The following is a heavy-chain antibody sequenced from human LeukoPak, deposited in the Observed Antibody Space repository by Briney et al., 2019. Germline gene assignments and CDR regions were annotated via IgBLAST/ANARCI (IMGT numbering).Heavy chain of an antibody. Sequence: SETLSLTCTVSGGSISSYYWSWIRQPPGKGLEWIGYIYYSGSTNYNPSLKSRVTISVDTSKNQFSLKLSSVTAADTAVYYCARGAGYSGSYSFDYWGQGTLVTVSS. CDR3: ARGAGYSGSYSFDY. CDR2: IYYSGST. J-gene: IGHJ4*02. D-gene: IGHD1-26*01. V-gene: IGHV4-59*01. CDR1: GGSISSYY.